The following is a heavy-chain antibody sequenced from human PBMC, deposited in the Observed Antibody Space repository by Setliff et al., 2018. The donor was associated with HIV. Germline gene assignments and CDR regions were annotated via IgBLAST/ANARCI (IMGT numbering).Heavy chain of an antibody. V-gene: IGHV4-59*01. CDR1: GAPIDRFF. D-gene: IGHD3-16*01. CDR3: ARDLASSYFDF. CDR2: VYFSGDA. Sequence: SETLSLTCTVSGAPIDRFFWSWIRQPPGMGLEWIGNVYFSGDATYNPSLKTRVTISIQTSRSQFSLTLRSVTAADTATYYCARDLASSYFDFWGQGALGTVS. J-gene: IGHJ4*02.